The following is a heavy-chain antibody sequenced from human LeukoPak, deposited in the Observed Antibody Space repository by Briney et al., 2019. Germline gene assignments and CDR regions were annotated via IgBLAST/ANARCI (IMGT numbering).Heavy chain of an antibody. D-gene: IGHD6-19*01. CDR1: GYSFTSYW. J-gene: IGHJ4*02. Sequence: GESLKISCKGSGYSFTSYWIGWVRQMPGKGLEWMGIVYPGDSDTRYSPSFQGQVTISADKSISTAYLQWSSLKASDTAMYYCARSGYSSGWYLGDFDYWGQGTLVTVSS. CDR2: VYPGDSDT. CDR3: ARSGYSSGWYLGDFDY. V-gene: IGHV5-51*01.